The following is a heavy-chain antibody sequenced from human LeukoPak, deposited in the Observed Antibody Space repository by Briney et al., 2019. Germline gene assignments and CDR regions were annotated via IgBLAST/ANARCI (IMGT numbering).Heavy chain of an antibody. J-gene: IGHJ4*02. Sequence: GRSLRLSCAASGFTFEDYAMHWVRQAPGKGLEWVSGISWNSGSIGYADSVKGRFTISRDNAKNSLYLQMNSLRAEDTALYYCAKELAVGFDYWGQGTLVTVSS. CDR3: AKELAVGFDY. D-gene: IGHD6-19*01. CDR2: ISWNSGSI. V-gene: IGHV3-9*01. CDR1: GFTFEDYA.